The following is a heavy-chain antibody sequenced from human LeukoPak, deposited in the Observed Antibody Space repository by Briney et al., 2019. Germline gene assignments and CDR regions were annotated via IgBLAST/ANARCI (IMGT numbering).Heavy chain of an antibody. D-gene: IGHD5-18*01. CDR2: ISAYNSNT. V-gene: IGHV1-18*01. CDR3: ARNQDVDTAMVLVY. J-gene: IGHJ4*02. Sequence: ASVKVSCKASGYTFTSYGISWVRQAPGQGLEWMGWISAYNSNTNYAQKLQGRVTMTTDTSTSTAYMELRSLRSDDTAVYYCARNQDVDTAMVLVYWGQGTLVTVSS. CDR1: GYTFTSYG.